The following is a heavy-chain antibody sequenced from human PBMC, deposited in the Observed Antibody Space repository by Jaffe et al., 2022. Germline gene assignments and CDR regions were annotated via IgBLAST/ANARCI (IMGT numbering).Heavy chain of an antibody. J-gene: IGHJ6*03. Sequence: QVQLVQSGAEVKKPGASVKVSCKASGYTFTSYDINWVRQATGQGLEWMGWMNPNSGNTGYAQKFQGRVTMTRNTSISTAYMELSSLRSEDTAVYYCARSSYLEGDPYDFWSGYYRRAADRYYYMDVWGKGTTVTVSS. CDR2: MNPNSGNT. CDR3: ARSSYLEGDPYDFWSGYYRRAADRYYYMDV. D-gene: IGHD3-3*01. V-gene: IGHV1-8*01. CDR1: GYTFTSYD.